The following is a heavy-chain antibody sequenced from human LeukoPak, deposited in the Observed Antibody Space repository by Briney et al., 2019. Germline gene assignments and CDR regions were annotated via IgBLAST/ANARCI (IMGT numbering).Heavy chain of an antibody. CDR2: ISWNSGSI. Sequence: GRSPRLSCAASGFTFDDYAMPWVRQAPGKGLEWVSGISWNSGSIGYADSVKGRFTISRDNAKNSLYLQMNSLRAEDTALYYCAKDFEYSSSTGPFDYWGQGTLVTVSS. D-gene: IGHD6-6*01. CDR3: AKDFEYSSSTGPFDY. J-gene: IGHJ4*02. CDR1: GFTFDDYA. V-gene: IGHV3-9*01.